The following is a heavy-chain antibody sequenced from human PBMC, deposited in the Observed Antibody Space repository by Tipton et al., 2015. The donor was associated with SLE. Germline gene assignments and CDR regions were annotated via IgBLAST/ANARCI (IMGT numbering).Heavy chain of an antibody. Sequence: TLSLTCAVYGGSFSGYYWSWIRQPPGKGLEWIGEINHSGSTNYNPSLKSRVTISVDTSKKQFSLKLSSVTAADTAVYYCATTAAADKGWFDPWGQGNLVTDSS. J-gene: IGHJ5*02. D-gene: IGHD6-13*01. CDR2: INHSGST. CDR1: GGSFSGYY. CDR3: ATTAAADKGWFDP. V-gene: IGHV4-34*01.